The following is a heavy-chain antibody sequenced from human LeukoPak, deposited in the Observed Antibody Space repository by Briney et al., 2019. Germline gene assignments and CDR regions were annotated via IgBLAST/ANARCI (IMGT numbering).Heavy chain of an antibody. J-gene: IGHJ3*02. CDR3: ARDGGYYAFDI. CDR1: GFTFSSYW. CDR2: ISNSSSYI. D-gene: IGHD3-22*01. V-gene: IGHV3-21*01. Sequence: GGSLRLSCAASGFTFSSYWMNWVRQAPGKGLEWVSSISNSSSYIYYADSVKGRFTISRDNAKNTLYLQMNSLRAEDTAVYYCARDGGYYAFDIWGQGTMVTVSS.